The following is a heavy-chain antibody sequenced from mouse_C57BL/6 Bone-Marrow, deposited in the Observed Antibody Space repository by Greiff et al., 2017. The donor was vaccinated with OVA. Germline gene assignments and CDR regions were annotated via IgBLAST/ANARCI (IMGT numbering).Heavy chain of an antibody. V-gene: IGHV1-81*01. CDR3: AREDYSNLRAIDF. CDR1: GYTFTSYG. Sequence: VQLQQSGAELARPGSSVKLSCKASGYTFTSYGIGWVQQRPGQGLEWIGEIYPRGGNTYYNEKFKGKATLTADKSSSTAYMELRSLTSEDSAIYFCAREDYSNLRAIDFWGKGTTVTVSS. J-gene: IGHJ1*03. CDR2: IYPRGGNT. D-gene: IGHD2-5*01.